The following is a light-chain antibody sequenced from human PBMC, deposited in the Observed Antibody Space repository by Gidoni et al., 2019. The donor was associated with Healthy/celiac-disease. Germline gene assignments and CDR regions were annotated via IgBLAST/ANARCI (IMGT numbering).Light chain of an antibody. Sequence: DIQITPSPSSLSASVGDRVTITCQASQDIRNYLNWYQQKPGKAPKLLIYDASNLETGVPARFSGSGSGTDFTFTISSLQPEDIATYYCQQYDNRPSFGGGTKVEIK. CDR1: QDIRNY. CDR3: QQYDNRPS. CDR2: DAS. J-gene: IGKJ4*01. V-gene: IGKV1-33*01.